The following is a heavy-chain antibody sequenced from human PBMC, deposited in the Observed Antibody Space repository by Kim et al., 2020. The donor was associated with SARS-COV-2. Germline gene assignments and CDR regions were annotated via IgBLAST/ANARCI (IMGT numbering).Heavy chain of an antibody. Sequence: GGSLRLSCAASGVSFWGAGMHWVCQAPGKGLEWVSRIDTAGGSITYADSVKGRFTISRDNAKNTTYLQMDSLRVEDTALYYCVRDPQTAAGFWGQGTTVTVSS. CDR1: GVSFWGAG. J-gene: IGHJ3*01. D-gene: IGHD6-13*01. CDR3: VRDPQTAAGF. CDR2: IDTAGGSI. V-gene: IGHV3-74*01.